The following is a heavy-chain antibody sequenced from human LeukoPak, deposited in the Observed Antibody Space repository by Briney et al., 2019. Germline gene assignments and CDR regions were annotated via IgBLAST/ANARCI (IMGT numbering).Heavy chain of an antibody. J-gene: IGHJ4*02. V-gene: IGHV3-21*01. Sequence: GVSLRLFCAASGFTFSTYTLHWVRHASGKGLEWVSSVSSRSSYIYYADSVKGRFTISRDNAKNSLYLQMNSLRVEDTAVYYCAAGLVTPYWGQGTLVTVSS. CDR2: VSSRSSYI. D-gene: IGHD3/OR15-3a*01. CDR1: GFTFSTYT. CDR3: AAGLVTPY.